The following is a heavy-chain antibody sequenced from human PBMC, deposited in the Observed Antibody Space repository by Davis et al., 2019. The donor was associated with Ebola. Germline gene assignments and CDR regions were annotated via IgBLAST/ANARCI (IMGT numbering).Heavy chain of an antibody. Sequence: SETLSLTCTVSGGSISSGGYYWSWIRQHPGKGLEWIGYIYYSGSTYYNPSLKSRVTISVDTSKNQFSLKLSSVTAADTAVYYCAREGAYRGSRWFDPWGQGTLVTVSS. V-gene: IGHV4-31*03. CDR3: AREGAYRGSRWFDP. J-gene: IGHJ5*02. D-gene: IGHD1-26*01. CDR1: GGSISSGGYY. CDR2: IYYSGST.